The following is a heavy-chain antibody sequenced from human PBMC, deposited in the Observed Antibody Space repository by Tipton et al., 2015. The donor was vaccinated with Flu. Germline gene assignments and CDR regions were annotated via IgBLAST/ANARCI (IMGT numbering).Heavy chain of an antibody. D-gene: IGHD3-3*01. J-gene: IGHJ4*02. V-gene: IGHV4-59*08. CDR1: GGSISSYY. CDR2: MYSSGST. CDR3: ARTLTGYDYWSGYDF. Sequence: TLSLTCTVSGGSISSYYWSWIRQPPGKGLELIGYMYSSGSTNYNRSLKSRVTISVDRSKNQFSLKLSSVTAADTAVYYCARTLTGYDYWSGYDFWGQGTLVTASS.